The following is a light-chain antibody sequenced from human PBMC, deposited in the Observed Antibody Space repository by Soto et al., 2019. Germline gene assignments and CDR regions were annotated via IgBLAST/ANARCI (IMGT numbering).Light chain of an antibody. CDR1: SSDVVGYNY. V-gene: IGLV2-14*01. CDR2: EVS. Sequence: QSALTQPASVSGSPGQSITISCTGTSSDVVGYNYVSWYQHHPGKAPKLMIYEVSNRPSRVSNRFSGSKSDNTASLTISGLQAADEAHYYCSSYASTSPVVFGGGTKVTVL. CDR3: SSYASTSPVV. J-gene: IGLJ2*01.